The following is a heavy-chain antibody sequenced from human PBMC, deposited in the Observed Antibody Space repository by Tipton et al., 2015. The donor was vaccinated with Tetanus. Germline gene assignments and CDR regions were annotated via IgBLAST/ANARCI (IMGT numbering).Heavy chain of an antibody. Sequence: GLVKPSETLSLSCIVSGASISSHYWSWIRQPPGKGLEWIGYIYYSGSTNYNPSLKSRVTISVDTSKNQFSLKLSSVTAADTAVYYCARGPSVAYCSGGSCPVWFDPWGQGTLVTVSS. V-gene: IGHV4-59*11. CDR2: IYYSGST. CDR3: ARGPSVAYCSGGSCPVWFDP. CDR1: GASISSHY. J-gene: IGHJ5*02. D-gene: IGHD2-15*01.